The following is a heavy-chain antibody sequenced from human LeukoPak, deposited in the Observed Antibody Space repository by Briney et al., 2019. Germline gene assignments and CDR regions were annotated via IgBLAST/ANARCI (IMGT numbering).Heavy chain of an antibody. V-gene: IGHV1-46*01. Sequence: ASVKVSCKAFGYTFTSNYMHWVRQAPGQGPEWMGVISPSGGSTTYAQKFQGRVTMTTDTSTRTAYMELRSLRSDDTAVYYCARKGANDSLDMDVWGKGTTVIISS. J-gene: IGHJ6*03. CDR3: ARKGANDSLDMDV. CDR1: GYTFTSNY. CDR2: ISPSGGST. D-gene: IGHD3-16*01.